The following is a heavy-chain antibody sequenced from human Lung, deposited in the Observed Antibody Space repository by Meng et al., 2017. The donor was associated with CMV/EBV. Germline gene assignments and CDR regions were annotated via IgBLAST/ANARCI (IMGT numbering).Heavy chain of an antibody. CDR3: AKEGRYCSSTSCFYYFDY. V-gene: IGHV3-43*01. CDR1: GFTFDDYT. D-gene: IGHD2-2*01. CDR2: ISWDGGST. Sequence: SCAASGFTFDDYTMHWVRQAPGKGLEWVSLISWDGGSTYYADSVKGRFTISRDNSKKSLYLQMNSLKTEDTALYYCAKEGRYCSSTSCFYYFDYWXQGTXVTVSS. J-gene: IGHJ4*02.